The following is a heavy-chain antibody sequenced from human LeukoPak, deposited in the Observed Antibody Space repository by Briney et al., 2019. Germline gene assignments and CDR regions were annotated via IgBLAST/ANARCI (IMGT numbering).Heavy chain of an antibody. CDR2: IKSKTDGGTT. CDR3: TTDDPPGYYYGMDV. J-gene: IGHJ6*04. CDR1: GFTFSNAW. V-gene: IGHV3-15*01. Sequence: PGGSLRLSCAASGFTFSNAWMSWVRQAPGKGLEWVGRIKSKTDGGTTDYAAPVKGRFTISRDDSKDTLYLQMNSLKTEDTAVYYCTTDDPPGYYYGMDVWGKGTTVTVSS.